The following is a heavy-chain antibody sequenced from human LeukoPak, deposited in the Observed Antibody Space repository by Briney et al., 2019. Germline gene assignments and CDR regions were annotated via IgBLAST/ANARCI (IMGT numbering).Heavy chain of an antibody. CDR2: MNPKSGDT. D-gene: IGHD5-18*01. J-gene: IGHJ4*02. CDR3: ARDQGYRYGSTYRSTVFDY. V-gene: IGHV1-8*03. Sequence: ASVKVSCKASGYSFTNYDINWVRQATGQGLEWMGWMNPKSGDTGYSQKFQGRVFITRDTSINTAYMELSSLGSDDTAVYYCARDQGYRYGSTYRSTVFDYWGQGTLVTVSS. CDR1: GYSFTNYD.